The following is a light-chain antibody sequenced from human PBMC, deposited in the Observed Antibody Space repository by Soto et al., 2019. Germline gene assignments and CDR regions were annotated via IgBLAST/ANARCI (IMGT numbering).Light chain of an antibody. CDR3: SSYAGSNLV. V-gene: IGLV2-8*01. J-gene: IGLJ2*01. CDR2: EVS. Sequence: QSALTQPPSASGSPGQSVTISCTGTSSDVGGYNYVSWYQQHPGKAPKVMIYEVSKRPSGVPDRFSGSKSGNTASLTVSGLQAEDEDDYYCSSYAGSNLVFGGGTKLTVL. CDR1: SSDVGGYNY.